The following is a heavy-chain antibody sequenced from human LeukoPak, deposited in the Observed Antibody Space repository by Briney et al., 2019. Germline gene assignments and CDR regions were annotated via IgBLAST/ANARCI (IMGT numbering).Heavy chain of an antibody. CDR2: IGATGDT. J-gene: IGHJ3*02. V-gene: IGHV3-13*01. CDR1: GLTFSSYD. Sequence: GGSLRLSCAASGLTFSSYDMHWVRRAAGKGLEWVSSIGATGDTYYTDSVKGRFTISRENAKKSLYLQVSSLRVEDTAVYFCVLGAYWDDDKNAFHIWGPGTIVTVSS. CDR3: VLGAYWDDDKNAFHI. D-gene: IGHD1-1*01.